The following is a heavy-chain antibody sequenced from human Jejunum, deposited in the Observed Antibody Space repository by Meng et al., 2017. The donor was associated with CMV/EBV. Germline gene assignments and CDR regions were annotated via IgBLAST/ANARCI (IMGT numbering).Heavy chain of an antibody. J-gene: IGHJ4*02. CDR1: TLSSRC. CDR2: IKEDGSER. Sequence: TLSSRCMSWVRQAPGKGLEWVANIKEDGSERYYVDSVKGRFTISRDNARNSLYLQMSSLRAEDTAVYYCAKSGRADSSNYYYSDNWGQGTLVTVSS. V-gene: IGHV3-7*01. CDR3: AKSGRADSSNYYYSDN. D-gene: IGHD3-22*01.